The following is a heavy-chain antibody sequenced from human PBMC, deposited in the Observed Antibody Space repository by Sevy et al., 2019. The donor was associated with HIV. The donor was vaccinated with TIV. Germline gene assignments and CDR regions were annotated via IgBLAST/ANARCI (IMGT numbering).Heavy chain of an antibody. CDR3: ARGAVARTRAEYFQH. Sequence: ASVKVSCKASGYTFTSYDINWVRQATGQGLEWMGWLNPNSGNTGYAQKFQGRVTITRNTSISTAYMELSSLRSEDTAVYYCARGAVARTRAEYFQHWGQGTLVTVSS. CDR1: GYTFTSYD. V-gene: IGHV1-8*03. J-gene: IGHJ1*01. CDR2: LNPNSGNT. D-gene: IGHD6-19*01.